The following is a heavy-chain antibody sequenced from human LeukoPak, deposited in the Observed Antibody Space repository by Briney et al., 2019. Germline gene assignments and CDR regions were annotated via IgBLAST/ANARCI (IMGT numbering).Heavy chain of an antibody. CDR3: AKARSGSSASCYNA. J-gene: IGHJ4*02. D-gene: IGHD2-2*01. CDR2: ISGSDDT. CDR1: GFTFSIYA. Sequence: GGSLRLSCAASGFTFSIYAMNWVRQAPGNGLEWVSVISGSDDTYYADSVKGRFTISRDNSKNTLYLQMSSLRADDTAVYYCAKARSGSSASCYNAWGQGTRVTVSS. V-gene: IGHV3-23*01.